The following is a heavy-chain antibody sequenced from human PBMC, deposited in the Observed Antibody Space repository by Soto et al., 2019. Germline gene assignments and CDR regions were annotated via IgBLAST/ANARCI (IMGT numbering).Heavy chain of an antibody. CDR2: ISYDGSNK. Sequence: PGGSLRLSCAASGFTFSSYAMHWVRQAPGKGLEWVAVISYDGSNKYYADSVKGRFTISRDNSKNTLYLQMNSLRAEDTAVYYCARDGDSGPPPYYYYYGMDVWGQGTTVTVSS. V-gene: IGHV3-30-3*01. J-gene: IGHJ6*02. CDR3: ARDGDSGPPPYYYYYGMDV. D-gene: IGHD7-27*01. CDR1: GFTFSSYA.